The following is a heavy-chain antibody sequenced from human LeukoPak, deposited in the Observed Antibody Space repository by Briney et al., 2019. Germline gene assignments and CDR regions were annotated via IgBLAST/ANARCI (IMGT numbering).Heavy chain of an antibody. CDR1: GYSFTSYW. J-gene: IGHJ4*02. CDR3: ARCSGYSSSWYAFRVGLFDY. CDR2: IYPGDSDT. V-gene: IGHV5-51*01. D-gene: IGHD6-13*01. Sequence: GESLKISCKGSGYSFTSYWIGWVRQMPGKGLEWMGIIYPGDSDTRYSPSFQGQVTISADESISTAYLQWSSLKASDTAMYYCARCSGYSSSWYAFRVGLFDYWGQGTLVTVSS.